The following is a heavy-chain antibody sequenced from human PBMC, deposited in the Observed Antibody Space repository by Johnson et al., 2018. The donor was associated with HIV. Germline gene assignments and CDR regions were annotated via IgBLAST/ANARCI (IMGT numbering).Heavy chain of an antibody. CDR2: IGTAGDT. J-gene: IGHJ3*02. CDR3: ARGGRKWELLGDDAFDI. V-gene: IGHV3-13*01. CDR1: GFTFSRFG. Sequence: VQLVESGGGVVQPGGSLRLSCVASGFTFSRFGMHWVRQATGKGLEWVSAIGTAGDTYYPGSVKGRFTISRENAKNSLYLQMNSLRAGDTAVYYCARGGRKWELLGDDAFDIWGQGTMVTVSS. D-gene: IGHD1-26*01.